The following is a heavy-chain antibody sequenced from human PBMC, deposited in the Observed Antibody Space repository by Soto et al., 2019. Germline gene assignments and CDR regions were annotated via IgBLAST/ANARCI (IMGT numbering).Heavy chain of an antibody. V-gene: IGHV1-46*01. CDR1: GYTFTSYY. J-gene: IGHJ4*02. Sequence: QVQLEQSGAEVKKPGASMKVSCQASGYTFTSYYIHWVRQAPGQGLEWMGVSHVGPDTTMYAQKFQGRVNMARDTSTSTVYMELSSLISEDTAVYFFARESSGTQYFDYWGQGTLVTVSS. D-gene: IGHD6-19*01. CDR2: SHVGPDTT. CDR3: ARESSGTQYFDY.